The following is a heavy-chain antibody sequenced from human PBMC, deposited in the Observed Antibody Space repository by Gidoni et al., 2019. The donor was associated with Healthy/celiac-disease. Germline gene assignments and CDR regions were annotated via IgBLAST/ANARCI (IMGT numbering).Heavy chain of an antibody. CDR1: GGSFSGYY. Sequence: QVQLQQWGAGLLKPSETLSHTCAVYGGSFSGYYWSWIRQPPGKGLEWFGEINHSGSTNYNPSLKSRVTISVDTSKNQFSLKLSSVTAADTAVYYCARGRGAWLATRFDPWGQGTLVTVSS. CDR3: ARGRGAWLATRFDP. D-gene: IGHD6-19*01. J-gene: IGHJ5*02. CDR2: INHSGST. V-gene: IGHV4-34*01.